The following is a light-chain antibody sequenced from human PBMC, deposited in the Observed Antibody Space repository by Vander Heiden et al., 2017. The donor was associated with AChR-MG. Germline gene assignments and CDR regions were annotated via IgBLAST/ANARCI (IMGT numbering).Light chain of an antibody. V-gene: IGLV3-19*01. Sequence: SSELTQDPAVPVALGQTVRITCPGDSLRSYYASWYQQKPGQAPVLVIYGKNNRPSGIPDRFSGSSSGNTASLTITGAQAEDEADYYCNSRDSSGNHYVFGTGTKVTVL. CDR2: GKN. CDR1: SLRSYY. J-gene: IGLJ1*01. CDR3: NSRDSSGNHYV.